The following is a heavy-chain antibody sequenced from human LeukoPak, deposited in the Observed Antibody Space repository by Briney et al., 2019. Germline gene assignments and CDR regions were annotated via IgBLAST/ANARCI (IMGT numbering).Heavy chain of an antibody. J-gene: IGHJ4*02. CDR1: GFTFSSYE. CDR3: ARSAHYYDSSGYGLFDY. Sequence: GGSLRLSCAASGFTFSSYEMNWVRQAPGKGLEWVSYISSSGSTIYYADSVKGRFTISRDNAKNSLYLQMNSLRAEGTAVYYCARSAHYYDSSGYGLFDYWGQGTLVTVSS. CDR2: ISSSGSTI. D-gene: IGHD3-22*01. V-gene: IGHV3-48*03.